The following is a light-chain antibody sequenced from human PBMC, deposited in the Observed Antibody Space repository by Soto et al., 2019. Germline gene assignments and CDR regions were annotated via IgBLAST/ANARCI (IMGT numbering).Light chain of an antibody. Sequence: EIVLTQSPAILSLSPGESATLSCRASHSVGDYLGWYQQKPGQAPRLLIYDASQRATGVPARFSARGSGTDFTLTISSLEPEDFAIYYCQQREDWPRTFGGGTRVEFK. V-gene: IGKV3-11*01. CDR1: HSVGDY. J-gene: IGKJ4*01. CDR3: QQREDWPRT. CDR2: DAS.